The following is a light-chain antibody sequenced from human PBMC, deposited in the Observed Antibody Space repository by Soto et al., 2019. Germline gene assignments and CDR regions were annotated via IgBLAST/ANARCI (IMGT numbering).Light chain of an antibody. CDR1: QHFRGDS. V-gene: IGKV3D-20*02. CDR3: QERYRTS. J-gene: IGKJ1*01. Sequence: IELRKCPGTGTWVDGGGGRISCRASQHFRGDSLAWYQQTPGQPPRLLIYAASTRATGIPDRFSGSGSGTDFAFTLSSPPPADIATYYCQERYRTSFGQGTKVDIK. CDR2: AAS.